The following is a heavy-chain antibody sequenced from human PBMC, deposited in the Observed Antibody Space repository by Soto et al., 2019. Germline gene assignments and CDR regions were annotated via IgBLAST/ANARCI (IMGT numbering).Heavy chain of an antibody. CDR1: GGSVGSSDTY. V-gene: IGHV4-39*01. CDR2: SYYSAGS. CDR3: ARHASRGYSSSWFFDD. D-gene: IGHD6-13*01. Sequence: QLQLQESGPGLVKPSETLSLICNVSGGSVGSSDTYWGWIRQAPGKGLEWIVSSYYSAGSYYNPSLKTQVTTSIDASKNQFSLTVTSVTAADTAVYYCARHASRGYSSSWFFDDWGQGTLVTVSS. J-gene: IGHJ4*02.